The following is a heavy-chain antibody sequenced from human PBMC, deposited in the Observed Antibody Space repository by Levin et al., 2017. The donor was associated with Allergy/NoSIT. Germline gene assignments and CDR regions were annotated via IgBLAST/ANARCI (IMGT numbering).Heavy chain of an antibody. V-gene: IGHV3-23*01. CDR1: GFTFSSYA. D-gene: IGHD5-24*01. J-gene: IGHJ4*02. CDR2: ISGNGGTT. CDR3: AKDQGWLQYFDF. Sequence: GGSLRLSCAASGFTFSSYAMSWVRQAPGKGLEWVSTISGNGGTTYYADSVKGRFTVSRDNSKNTLYLQMNSLRAEDTAVYYCAKDQGWLQYFDFWGQGALVTVSS.